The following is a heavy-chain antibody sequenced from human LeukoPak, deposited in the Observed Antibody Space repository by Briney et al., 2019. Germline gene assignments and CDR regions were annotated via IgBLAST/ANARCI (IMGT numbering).Heavy chain of an antibody. CDR3: ARDPCSTINCPLRF. CDR2: INHSGRT. CDR1: GGSLSGAY. D-gene: IGHD2/OR15-2a*01. J-gene: IGHJ4*02. V-gene: IGHV4-34*01. Sequence: PSETLSLTCAVSGGSLSGAYCTWIRQSPGKGPEWIGEINHSGRTNYNPSLEGRVTISLDKYRNQFSLMLTSVTAGDTAVYYCARDPCSTINCPLRFWGQGTLVTVSP.